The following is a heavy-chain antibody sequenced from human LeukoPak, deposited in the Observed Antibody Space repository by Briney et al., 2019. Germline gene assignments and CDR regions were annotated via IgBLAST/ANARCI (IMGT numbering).Heavy chain of an antibody. CDR2: ITGSGGNT. Sequence: PGASLRLSCAASGFTFSNYAMNWVRQAPGQGLEWISSITGSGGNTYYADTLKGRFTISRDNSKNTVFVQMNSLRAEDTAVYYCARWGDYDVLTGYYVYYFWRQGTVV. V-gene: IGHV3-23*01. CDR3: ARWGDYDVLTGYYVYYF. D-gene: IGHD3-9*01. J-gene: IGHJ4*02. CDR1: GFTFSNYA.